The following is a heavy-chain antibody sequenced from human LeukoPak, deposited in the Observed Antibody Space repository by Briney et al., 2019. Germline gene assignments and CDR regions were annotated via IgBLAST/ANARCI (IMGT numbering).Heavy chain of an antibody. D-gene: IGHD3-10*01. Sequence: SETLSLTCTVSGYSISSGYYWGWIRQPPGKGLEWIGNIYHSGSTYYNPSLKSRVTISADTSKNQFSLKLSSVTAADTAVYYCARVGSRAFDYWGQGTLVTVSS. CDR1: GYSISSGYY. J-gene: IGHJ4*02. CDR3: ARVGSRAFDY. V-gene: IGHV4-38-2*02. CDR2: IYHSGST.